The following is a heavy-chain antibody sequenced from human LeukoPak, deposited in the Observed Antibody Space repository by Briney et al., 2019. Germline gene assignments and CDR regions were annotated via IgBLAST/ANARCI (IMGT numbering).Heavy chain of an antibody. Sequence: GRSLRLSCAASGFTFSSYGMHWVRQAPGKGLEWVGRIKSKTDGGTTDYAAPVKGRFTISRDDSKNTLYLQMNSLKTEDTAVYYCTTRDVATIRGYYYYGMDVWGQGTTVTVSS. D-gene: IGHD5-12*01. J-gene: IGHJ6*02. V-gene: IGHV3-15*01. CDR3: TTRDVATIRGYYYYGMDV. CDR2: IKSKTDGGTT. CDR1: GFTFSSYG.